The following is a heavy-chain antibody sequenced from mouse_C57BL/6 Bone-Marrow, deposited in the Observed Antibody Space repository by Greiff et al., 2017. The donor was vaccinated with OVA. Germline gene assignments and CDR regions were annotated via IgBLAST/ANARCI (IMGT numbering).Heavy chain of an antibody. CDR2: IWRGGST. Sequence: QVQLQQSGPGLVQPSQSLSITCTVSGFSLTSYGVHWVRQSPGKGLEWLGVIWRGGSTDYNAAFMSRLSITKDNSKSQVFFKMNSLQADDTAIYYCARNTWTGTGGYYFDYWGQGTTLTVSS. D-gene: IGHD4-1*01. CDR1: GFSLTSYG. V-gene: IGHV2-5*01. J-gene: IGHJ2*01. CDR3: ARNTWTGTGGYYFDY.